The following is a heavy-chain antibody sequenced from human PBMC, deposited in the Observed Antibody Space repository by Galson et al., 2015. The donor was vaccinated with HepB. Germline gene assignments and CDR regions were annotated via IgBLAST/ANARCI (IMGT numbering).Heavy chain of an antibody. CDR2: IYYSGSP. V-gene: IGHV4-39*07. CDR1: GGSISSSSYY. J-gene: IGHJ6*02. Sequence: LSLTCTVSGGSISSSSYYWGWIRQPPGKGLEWIGNIYYSGSPYYNPSLKSRVTISVDTSRNQFFLKLSSVTATDTAIYYCARDPHDYGGNYGMDVWGQGTTVTVSS. D-gene: IGHD4-23*01. CDR3: ARDPHDYGGNYGMDV.